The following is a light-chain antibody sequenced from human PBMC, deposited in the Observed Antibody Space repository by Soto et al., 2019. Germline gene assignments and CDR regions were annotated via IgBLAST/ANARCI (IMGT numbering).Light chain of an antibody. CDR3: QQYNDWPRT. Sequence: EIVMTQSPATLSVSPGERATLSCRASQSVGSNLAWYQQKPGQAPRLLIYGASTRATGIPARFSGSGSGTEFTLTNSSLQSEDFAVYCCQQYNDWPRTFGQGTKVEIK. J-gene: IGKJ1*01. CDR1: QSVGSN. V-gene: IGKV3D-15*01. CDR2: GAS.